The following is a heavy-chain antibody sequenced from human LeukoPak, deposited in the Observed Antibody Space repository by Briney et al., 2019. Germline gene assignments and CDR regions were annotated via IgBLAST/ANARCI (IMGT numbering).Heavy chain of an antibody. V-gene: IGHV3-30*02. CDR3: VRGPARGYYDGSGYDFDY. Sequence: GGSMRLSCAASGFTFRNFGMHWVRQAPGKGLEGVTFIDDDGINFYYVNSVKGRFAISRDNSKNTLYLQMSSLESEDTAVYYCVRGPARGYYDGSGYDFDYWGQGTLVTVSS. CDR2: IDDDGINF. CDR1: GFTFRNFG. D-gene: IGHD3-22*01. J-gene: IGHJ4*02.